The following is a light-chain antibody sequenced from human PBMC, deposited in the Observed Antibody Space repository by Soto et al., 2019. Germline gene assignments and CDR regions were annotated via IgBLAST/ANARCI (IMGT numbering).Light chain of an antibody. V-gene: IGKV3-15*01. J-gene: IGKJ1*01. CDR1: RSVSSSY. Sequence: RVLTHSPGTLSFPPGESATVSWRASRSVSSSYLAWYQQKPGQAPRLLIYGASTRATGIPARFSGSGSGTEFTLTISSLQSEDFAVYYCQQYENWPPRTFGHGTKVDIK. CDR2: GAS. CDR3: QQYENWPPRT.